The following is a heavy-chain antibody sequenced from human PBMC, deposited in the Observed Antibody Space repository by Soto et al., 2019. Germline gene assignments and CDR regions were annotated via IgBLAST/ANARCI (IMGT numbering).Heavy chain of an antibody. CDR3: AKEGTSGLYYFDY. CDR2: ISGSGGSP. V-gene: IGHV3-23*01. D-gene: IGHD6-19*01. Sequence: GGSLRLSCAASGFTFSNYAMNWVRQAPGKGLEWVSTISGSGGSPYYADSVKGRFTISRDNSKNTLYLQMNSLRAGDSAIYYCAKEGTSGLYYFDYWGRGTLVTVPQ. J-gene: IGHJ4*02. CDR1: GFTFSNYA.